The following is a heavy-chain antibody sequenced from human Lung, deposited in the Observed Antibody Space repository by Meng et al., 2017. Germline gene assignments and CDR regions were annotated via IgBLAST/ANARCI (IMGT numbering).Heavy chain of an antibody. CDR1: GGSISGYY. CDR3: ASDQGYSASWFDP. CDR2: IYDNGNT. V-gene: IGHV4-4*07. Sequence: SETLSLTCTVSGGSISGYYWSWIRQPAGKGLEWIGRIYDNGNTNYKPSFKSRVTMPVDTSKNQISLKLNSVTAADTAMYYCASDQGYSASWFDPWGQGTLVTVSS. J-gene: IGHJ5*02. D-gene: IGHD5-18*01.